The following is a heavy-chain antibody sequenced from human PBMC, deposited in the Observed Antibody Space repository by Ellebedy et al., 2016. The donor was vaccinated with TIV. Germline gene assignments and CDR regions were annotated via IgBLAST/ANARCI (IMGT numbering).Heavy chain of an antibody. CDR2: VYHGGST. CDR1: GDSISSLNW. CDR3: ARDRGRGSSRNNWFDP. J-gene: IGHJ5*02. D-gene: IGHD6-6*01. Sequence: MPSETLSLTCAAPGDSISSLNWWSWVRQSPGKWLEWIGEVYHGGSTNYNPSLKSRVTMSVAISKNQFSLRLNSVPAADTAVYYCARDRGRGSSRNNWFDPWGQGTLVTVSS. V-gene: IGHV4-4*02.